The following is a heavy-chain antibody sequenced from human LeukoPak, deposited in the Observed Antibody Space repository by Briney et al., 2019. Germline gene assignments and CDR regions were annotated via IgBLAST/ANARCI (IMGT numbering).Heavy chain of an antibody. V-gene: IGHV1-69*13. CDR3: ATEGFHRDLLDY. J-gene: IGHJ4*02. Sequence: SVKVSCKASGGTFSSYAISWVRQAPGQGLEWMGGIIPIFGTANYAQKFQGRVTITADESTSTAYMELSSLRSEDTAVYYCATEGFHRDLLDYWGQGTLVTVSS. D-gene: IGHD2/OR15-2a*01. CDR1: GGTFSSYA. CDR2: IIPIFGTA.